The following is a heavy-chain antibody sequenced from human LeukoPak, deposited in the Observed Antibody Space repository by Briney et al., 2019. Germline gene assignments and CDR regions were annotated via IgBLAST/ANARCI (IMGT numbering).Heavy chain of an antibody. CDR1: GGSISSSSYY. CDR2: IYYSGST. Sequence: SETLSLTCTVSGGSISSSSYYWGWIRQPPGKGLEWIGSIYYSGSTYYNPSLKSRVTISVDTSKNQFSLKLSSVTAADTAVYYCARGVRITIFGVVTTYYMDVWGKGTTVTVSS. J-gene: IGHJ6*03. D-gene: IGHD3-3*01. CDR3: ARGVRITIFGVVTTYYMDV. V-gene: IGHV4-39*01.